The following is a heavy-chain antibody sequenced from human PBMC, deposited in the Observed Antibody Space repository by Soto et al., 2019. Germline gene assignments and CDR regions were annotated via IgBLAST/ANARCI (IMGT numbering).Heavy chain of an antibody. Sequence: GGSLRLSCAASGFTFSNAWMSWVRQAPGKGLEWVGRIKSKTDGGETDYAAPVKGRFNISRDDSKNTMYLQMNSLKTEDTAVYYCTTVIVVVVAAMYRGYWGQGTLVTVSS. V-gene: IGHV3-15*01. CDR3: TTVIVVVVAAMYRGY. CDR2: IKSKTDGGET. CDR1: GFTFSNAW. J-gene: IGHJ4*02. D-gene: IGHD2-15*01.